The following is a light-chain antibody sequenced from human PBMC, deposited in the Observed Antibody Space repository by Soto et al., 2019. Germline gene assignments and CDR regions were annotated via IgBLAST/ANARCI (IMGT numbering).Light chain of an antibody. CDR3: QQYGSSPRT. J-gene: IGKJ2*01. V-gene: IGKV3-20*01. CDR2: DAS. CDR1: QSVSSNY. Sequence: EIVLTQSPGTLYLSPGERATLSCRASQSVSSNYLAWYQQKPGQAPRLLIYDASSRATGVPDRFSGSGSGTVFTLAISRLEPEDVAVYYCQQYGSSPRTFGQGTKLEIK.